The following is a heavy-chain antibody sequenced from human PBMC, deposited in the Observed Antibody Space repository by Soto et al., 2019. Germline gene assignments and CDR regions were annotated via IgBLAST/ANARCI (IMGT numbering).Heavy chain of an antibody. CDR3: ARGGGCSGGSCYPVDY. D-gene: IGHD2-15*01. CDR1: GWSFSGYY. V-gene: IGHV4-34*01. CDR2: INHSEST. Sequence: QVQLQQWGAGLLKPSETLSLTCAVYGWSFSGYYWTWIRQPPGKGLERIGEINHSESTNYNPSLTSRVTISVDKSKNQVSLKLSSVTAADTAVYYCARGGGCSGGSCYPVDYWNQGTLVTVSS. J-gene: IGHJ4*02.